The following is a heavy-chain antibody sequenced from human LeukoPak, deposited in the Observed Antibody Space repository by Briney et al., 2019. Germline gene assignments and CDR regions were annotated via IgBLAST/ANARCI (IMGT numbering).Heavy chain of an antibody. CDR2: IFTNGGT. CDR1: GVSMTNYY. D-gene: IGHD3-3*01. V-gene: IGHV4-4*07. CDR3: ARANFWSGYYSFDY. Sequence: SETLSLTCSVSGVSMTNYYWSWIRQPAGKGLEWIGRIFTNGGTNHNPSLKSQVTMSIDTSKNQFSLKLNSVTAADTAVYYCARANFWSGYYSFDYWGQGTLVTVSS. J-gene: IGHJ4*02.